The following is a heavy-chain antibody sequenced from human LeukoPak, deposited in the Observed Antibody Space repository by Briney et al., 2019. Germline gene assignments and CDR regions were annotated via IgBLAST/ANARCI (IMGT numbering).Heavy chain of an antibody. V-gene: IGHV3-30*18. D-gene: IGHD1-1*01. CDR3: AKDRGSWNDLSGYYFDY. CDR1: GFTFSSYG. Sequence: GGSLTLSCAASGFTFSSYGMHWVRQAPAKGLEWVAVISYDGRNKYYADSVKGRFTISRDNSKNTLYLQMNSLRAEDTAVYYCAKDRGSWNDLSGYYFDYWGQGTLVTVSS. CDR2: ISYDGRNK. J-gene: IGHJ4*02.